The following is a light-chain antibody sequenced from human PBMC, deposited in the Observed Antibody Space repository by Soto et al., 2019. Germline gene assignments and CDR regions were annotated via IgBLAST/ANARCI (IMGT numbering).Light chain of an antibody. CDR1: SSDVGSFNR. Sequence: QSALTQPPSVSGSPGQSVAISCTGASSDVGSFNRVSWYQQAPGTAPKLIIYDVNNRPSGVPDRFSGSKSGNTASLTISGLQAEDEADYYCSSYTTSTTYGFGTGTKVTVL. J-gene: IGLJ1*01. CDR2: DVN. CDR3: SSYTTSTTYG. V-gene: IGLV2-18*02.